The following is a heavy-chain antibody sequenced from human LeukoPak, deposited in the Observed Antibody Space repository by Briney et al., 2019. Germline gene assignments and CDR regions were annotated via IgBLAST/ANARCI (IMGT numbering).Heavy chain of an antibody. Sequence: GGSLRLSCAASGFTFSSYSMNWVRQAPGKGLEWVSSISSSSSYIYYADSVKGRFTISRDNAKNSLYLQMNSLRAEDTAVYYCARVSGFRELRAFLLDYWGQGTLVTVSS. D-gene: IGHD1-26*01. CDR1: GFTFSSYS. J-gene: IGHJ4*02. CDR3: ARVSGFRELRAFLLDY. V-gene: IGHV3-21*01. CDR2: ISSSSSYI.